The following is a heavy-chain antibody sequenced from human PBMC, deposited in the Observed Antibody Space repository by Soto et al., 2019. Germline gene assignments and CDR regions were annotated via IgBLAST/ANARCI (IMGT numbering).Heavy chain of an antibody. D-gene: IGHD3-10*01. CDR3: AKGRLTFGELLGEKKKSVVY. CDR2: ISGSGGST. CDR1: GFTFSSYS. V-gene: IGHV3-23*01. Sequence: RLSCAASGFTFSSYSMSWVRQAPGKGLEWVSAISGSGGSTYYADSVKGRFTISRDNSKNTLYLQMNSLRAEDTAVYYCAKGRLTFGELLGEKKKSVVYCGPGILVPVSS. J-gene: IGHJ1*01.